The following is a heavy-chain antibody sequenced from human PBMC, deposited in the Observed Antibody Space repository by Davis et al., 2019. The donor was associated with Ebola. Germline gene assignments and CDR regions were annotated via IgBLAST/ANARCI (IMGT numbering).Heavy chain of an antibody. CDR1: GFIINGYG. J-gene: IGHJ4*02. V-gene: IGHV3-21*01. D-gene: IGHD4-11*01. Sequence: PGGSLRLSCAASGFIINGYGLNWVRQAPGKGLEWVSFISVGSDKSYYADSVQGRFTISRDNTKNTLYLQMYSLRAEDTAVYYCARGERTVTTPLAYWGQGALVTVSS. CDR3: ARGERTVTTPLAY. CDR2: ISVGSDKS.